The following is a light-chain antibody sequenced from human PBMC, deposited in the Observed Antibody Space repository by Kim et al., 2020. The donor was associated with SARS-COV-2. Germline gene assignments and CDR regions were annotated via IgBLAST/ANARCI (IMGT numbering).Light chain of an antibody. CDR2: DAS. CDR3: QHRSVWLI. J-gene: IGKJ4*01. Sequence: EIVLTQSPATLSLSPGERATLSCRASQSVSSFLAWYQQKPGQAPRLLMYDASKRATGIPARFSGSGSGTDFTLTISSLEPEDFAVYYCQHRSVWLIFGGGTKVDIK. V-gene: IGKV3-11*01. CDR1: QSVSSF.